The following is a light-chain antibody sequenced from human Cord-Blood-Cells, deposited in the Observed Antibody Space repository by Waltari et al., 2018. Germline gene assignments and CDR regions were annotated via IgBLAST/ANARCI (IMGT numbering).Light chain of an antibody. CDR3: QQRSNWPPLT. CDR2: DAS. CDR1: QSVSSY. J-gene: IGKJ4*01. Sequence: EIVLTQSPATLSLSTGERATLSCRAGQSVSSYLAWYHQKPRQAPRLLIYDASNRATGIPARCRGSRSWTDFTLTISSLEPEDFAVYYCQQRSNWPPLTFGGGTKVEIK. V-gene: IGKV3-11*01.